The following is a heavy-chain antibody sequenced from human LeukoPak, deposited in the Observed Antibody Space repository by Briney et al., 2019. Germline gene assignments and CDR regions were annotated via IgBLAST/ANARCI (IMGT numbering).Heavy chain of an antibody. CDR1: GGSISSSSYY. D-gene: IGHD4-17*01. CDR2: IYYSGST. V-gene: IGHV4-39*01. CDR3: ARTDNYGDYDY. Sequence: SETLSLTCTVSGGSISSSSYYWGWIRQPPGKGLEWIGSIYYSGSTYYNPSLKSRVTISVDTSKNQFSLKLSSVTAADTAVYYCARTDNYGDYDYWGQGTLVTVSS. J-gene: IGHJ4*02.